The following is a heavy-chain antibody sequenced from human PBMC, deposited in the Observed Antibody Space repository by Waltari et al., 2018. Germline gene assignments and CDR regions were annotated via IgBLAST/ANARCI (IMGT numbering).Heavy chain of an antibody. Sequence: EVQLVESGGGLVQLGGSLSLSCAVSGFTFSSSWMHWVRQAPGKGLGWVSGIKMDRSGKGHADSVKGRFTNSRDNANNTLYLQMNSRRAEDTALDDCGRREGVVTMVRGIDLWGQGTLVTVSS. J-gene: IGHJ4*02. D-gene: IGHD3-10*01. V-gene: IGHV3-74*01. CDR3: GRREGVVTMVRGIDL. CDR1: GFTFSSSW. CDR2: IKMDRSGK.